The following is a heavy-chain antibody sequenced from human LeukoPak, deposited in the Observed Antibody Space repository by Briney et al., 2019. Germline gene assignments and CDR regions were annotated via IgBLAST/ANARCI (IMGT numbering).Heavy chain of an antibody. J-gene: IGHJ4*02. Sequence: PGGSLRLSCAASGFTFSSYWMHWVRQTPGKGLVWVSRVNSDGSSTSYAESVKGRFTISRDNAKNTLYLQMNSLRAEDTAVYYCARVTTLKPFDYWGQGTLVTVSS. CDR2: VNSDGSST. D-gene: IGHD4-17*01. CDR3: ARVTTLKPFDY. V-gene: IGHV3-74*01. CDR1: GFTFSSYW.